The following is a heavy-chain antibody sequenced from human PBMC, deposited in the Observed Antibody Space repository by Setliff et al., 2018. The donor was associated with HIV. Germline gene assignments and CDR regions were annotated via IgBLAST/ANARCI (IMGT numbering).Heavy chain of an antibody. CDR3: ARGQGYCSGGSCYWGPCDY. CDR1: GFTFSSYE. V-gene: IGHV3-48*03. J-gene: IGHJ4*02. CDR2: ISSSGSTI. D-gene: IGHD2-15*01. Sequence: GGSLRLSCAASGFTFSSYEMNWVRQAPGKGLEWVSYISSSGSTIYYADSVKGRFTISRDNAKNSLYVQMNSLRAEDTAVYYCARGQGYCSGGSCYWGPCDYWGQGTLVTVSS.